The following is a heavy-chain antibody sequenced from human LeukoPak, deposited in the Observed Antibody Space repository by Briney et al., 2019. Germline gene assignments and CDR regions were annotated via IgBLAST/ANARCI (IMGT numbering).Heavy chain of an antibody. Sequence: GGSLRLSCAASGFTFSSYSMNWVRQAPGKGLEWVSSISSSSSSIYYADSVKGRFTISRDNAKNPLYLQMNSLRAEATAVYYCARDNGGWGLLDYWGQGTLVTVSS. CDR1: GFTFSSYS. CDR2: ISSSSSSI. V-gene: IGHV3-21*01. CDR3: ARDNGGWGLLDY. D-gene: IGHD6-19*01. J-gene: IGHJ4*02.